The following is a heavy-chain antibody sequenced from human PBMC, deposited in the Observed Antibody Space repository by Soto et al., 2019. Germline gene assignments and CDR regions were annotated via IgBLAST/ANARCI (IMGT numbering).Heavy chain of an antibody. Sequence: QITLKESGPTLVKPTQTLTLTCTFSGFSLSTSLSNSGVCVDWIRQPPGRALEWLTLIYGDDDKHYNPSLKSRSTITKDTSKNQVVLSMTNIDPLDTATYYCAHRRYSPIDYWGQGTLVTVSS. J-gene: IGHJ4*02. D-gene: IGHD5-18*01. CDR2: IYGDDDK. CDR1: GFSLSTSLSNSGVC. V-gene: IGHV2-5*02. CDR3: AHRRYSPIDY.